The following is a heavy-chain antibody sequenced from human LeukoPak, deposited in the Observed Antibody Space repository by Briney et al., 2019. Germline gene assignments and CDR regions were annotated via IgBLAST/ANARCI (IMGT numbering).Heavy chain of an antibody. CDR1: GGSINSYY. J-gene: IGHJ4*02. CDR3: VAYDSGNYRAYFDS. V-gene: IGHV4-4*07. Sequence: SETLSLTCTVSGGSINSYYWSWIRQPAGKGLEWIGRIYSSGSTNYNPSLKSRVSMSVDTSKNQFSLKLTSVTAADTAVFYCVAYDSGNYRAYFDSWGQGIMVTVSS. CDR2: IYSSGST. D-gene: IGHD3-10*01.